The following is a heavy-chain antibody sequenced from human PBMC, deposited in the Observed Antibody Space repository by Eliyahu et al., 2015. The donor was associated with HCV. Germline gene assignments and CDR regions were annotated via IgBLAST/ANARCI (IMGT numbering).Heavy chain of an antibody. J-gene: IGHJ6*02. V-gene: IGHV1-69*06. D-gene: IGHD6-19*01. CDR3: ARMIALSGTNYYGMDV. Sequence: FRNYAISWVRQAPGQGLXWXGGIIPIFGTANYAQKFQDRVTITADKSTSTAFMELSSLRSEDTAVYYCARMIALSGTNYYGMDVWGQGTTVTVSS. CDR1: FRNYA. CDR2: IIPIFGTA.